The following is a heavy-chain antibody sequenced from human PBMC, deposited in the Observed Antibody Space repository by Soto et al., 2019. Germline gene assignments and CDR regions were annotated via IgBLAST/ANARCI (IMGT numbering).Heavy chain of an antibody. J-gene: IGHJ4*02. CDR3: AKTPSGSSGLVDY. Sequence: PGGSLRLSCAASGFTFSSYGMHWVRQAPGKGLEWVAVISYDGSNKYYADSVKGRFTISRDNSKNTLYLQMNSLRAEDTAVYYCAKTPSGSSGLVDYWGQGTLVTVSS. D-gene: IGHD6-6*01. V-gene: IGHV3-30*18. CDR1: GFTFSSYG. CDR2: ISYDGSNK.